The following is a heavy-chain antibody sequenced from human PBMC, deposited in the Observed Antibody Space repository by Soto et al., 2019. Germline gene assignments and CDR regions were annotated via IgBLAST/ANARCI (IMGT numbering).Heavy chain of an antibody. CDR2: IIPIFGTA. J-gene: IGHJ4*02. Sequence: GASVKVSCKASGGTFSSYAISWVRQAPGQGLEWMGGIIPIFGTANYAQKFQGRVTITADESTSTAYMELSSLRSEDTAVYYCAREGPYCSSTSCPWDYWGQGTQVTVSS. CDR1: GGTFSSYA. CDR3: AREGPYCSSTSCPWDY. V-gene: IGHV1-69*13. D-gene: IGHD2-2*01.